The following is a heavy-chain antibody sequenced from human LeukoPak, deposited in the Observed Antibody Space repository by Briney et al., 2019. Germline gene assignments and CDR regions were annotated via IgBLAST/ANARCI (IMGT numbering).Heavy chain of an antibody. D-gene: IGHD6-13*01. CDR3: ARRGSSWRRSPYYFDY. Sequence: SETLSLTCTVSGYSTSSGYYWGWIRQPPGKGLEWIGSIHHSGSTNYNPSLKSRVTISVDTSKNQFSLKLSSVTAADTAVYYCARRGSSWRRSPYYFDYWGQGTLVTVSS. CDR1: GYSTSSGYY. J-gene: IGHJ4*02. CDR2: IHHSGST. V-gene: IGHV4-38-2*02.